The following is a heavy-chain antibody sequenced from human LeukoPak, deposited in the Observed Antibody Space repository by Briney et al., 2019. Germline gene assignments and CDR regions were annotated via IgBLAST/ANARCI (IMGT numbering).Heavy chain of an antibody. J-gene: IGHJ4*02. CDR2: IYYSGST. D-gene: IGHD1-26*01. CDR3: ARGLLGASSKWTIYYFDY. V-gene: IGHV4-59*01. Sequence: SETLSLTCTVSGGSISSYYWSWIRQPPGKGLEWIGYIYYSGSTNYNPSLKSRVTISVDTSKNQFSLELSSVTAADTAVYYCARGLLGASSKWTIYYFDYWGQGTLVTVSS. CDR1: GGSISSYY.